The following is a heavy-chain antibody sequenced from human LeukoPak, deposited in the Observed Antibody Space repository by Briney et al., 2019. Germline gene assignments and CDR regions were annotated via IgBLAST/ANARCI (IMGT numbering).Heavy chain of an antibody. Sequence: PGGSLRLSCAAFGFTFSSYAMSWVRQAPGKGLEWVSAISGSGGSTYYADSVKGRFTISRDNSKNTLYLQMNSLRAEDTAVYYCATGYSSSGTYYYGMDVWGQGTTATVSS. CDR3: ATGYSSSGTYYYGMDV. V-gene: IGHV3-23*01. J-gene: IGHJ6*02. CDR1: GFTFSSYA. D-gene: IGHD6-13*01. CDR2: ISGSGGST.